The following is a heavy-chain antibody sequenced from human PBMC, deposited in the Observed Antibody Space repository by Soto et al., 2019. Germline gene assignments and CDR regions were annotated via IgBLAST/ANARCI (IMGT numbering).Heavy chain of an antibody. CDR2: LGGICFTT. CDR1: GFTFGSYA. J-gene: IGHJ6*03. V-gene: IGHV3-23*01. D-gene: IGHD2-2*01. CDR3: AKALRPSLNFFYYMDV. Sequence: EVQLLESGGGLVQPGGSLRLSCVVSGFTFGSYAISWVLQAPKKGPEWVAILGGICFTTSYAVSVNGRFTISGDKSKSTLCLQINSLRADNTGVYYCAKALRPSLNFFYYMDVWGRGTSVTVSS.